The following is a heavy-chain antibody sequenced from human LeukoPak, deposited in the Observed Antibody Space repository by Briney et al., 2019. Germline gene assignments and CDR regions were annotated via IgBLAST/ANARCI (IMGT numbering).Heavy chain of an antibody. J-gene: IGHJ3*01. CDR3: AKPSNYYGSATDAFDF. V-gene: IGHV4-39*07. CDR2: IYYSGST. CDR1: GGSISSSSYY. Sequence: SETLSLTCTVSGGSISSSSYYWGWIRQPPGKGLEWIGNIYYSGSTYYNPSLKSRVTISVDTSKNHFSLKLNSVTAADTAVYYCAKPSNYYGSATDAFDFWGQGTMVTVSS. D-gene: IGHD3-10*01.